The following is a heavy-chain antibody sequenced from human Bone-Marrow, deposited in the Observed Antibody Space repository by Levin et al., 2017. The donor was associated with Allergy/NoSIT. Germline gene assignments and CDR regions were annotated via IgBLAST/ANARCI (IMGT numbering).Heavy chain of an antibody. CDR1: GYSFTDYW. D-gene: IGHD6-13*01. J-gene: IGHJ4*02. Sequence: GESLKISCQASGYSFTDYWIGWVRHMPGKGLEWMGIIYPDDSDTRYSPTFRGQVTMSADKSVATAFLQWSSLQASDSALYYCARHSRRQYSSTHPFDYWGQGTLVTVSS. V-gene: IGHV5-51*01. CDR3: ARHSRRQYSSTHPFDY. CDR2: IYPDDSDT.